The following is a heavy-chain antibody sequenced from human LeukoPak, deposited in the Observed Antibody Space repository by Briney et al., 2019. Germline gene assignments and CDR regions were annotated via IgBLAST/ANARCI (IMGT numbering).Heavy chain of an antibody. Sequence: ASVKVSCKASRGTFSSYGISWVRQAPGQGLEWMGGIIPIFGTANYAQKFQGRVTITADQSTSTAYMELSSLRSEDTAVYYCARSTVGGITLAYWGQGTLVTVSS. J-gene: IGHJ4*02. CDR2: IIPIFGTA. CDR1: RGTFSSYG. CDR3: ARSTVGGITLAY. D-gene: IGHD1-26*01. V-gene: IGHV1-69*13.